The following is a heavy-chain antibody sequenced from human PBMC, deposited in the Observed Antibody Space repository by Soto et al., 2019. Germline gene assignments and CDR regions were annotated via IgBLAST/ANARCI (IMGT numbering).Heavy chain of an antibody. Sequence: SETLSLTCIVSGESISSSSYYWGWIRQPPGKGLEWIGSIYYSGRTYYNPSFKSRVTISIDTSENQFSLKLSSVTATDTAVYYCARQRTTVVTQAYFDHWGQGALVTVSS. CDR3: ARQRTTVVTQAYFDH. CDR1: GESISSSSYY. V-gene: IGHV4-39*01. CDR2: IYYSGRT. J-gene: IGHJ4*02. D-gene: IGHD2-21*02.